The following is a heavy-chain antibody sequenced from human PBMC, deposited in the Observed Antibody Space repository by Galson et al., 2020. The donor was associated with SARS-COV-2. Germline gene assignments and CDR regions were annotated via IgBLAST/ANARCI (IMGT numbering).Heavy chain of an antibody. Sequence: SCPTLVKPTQTLTLTCTFSQFSLSTSGVGVGWIRHPTGKALEWLALIYWDDDKRYSPSLKSRRTITKHTSKNQVDLTMTNMEPVDTATYYGENREPVLGYGDWGQGTLVTVSS. CDR2: IYWDDDK. CDR3: ENREPVLGYGD. D-gene: IGHD2-8*01. CDR1: QFSLSTSGVG. J-gene: IGHJ4*02. V-gene: IGHV2-5*02.